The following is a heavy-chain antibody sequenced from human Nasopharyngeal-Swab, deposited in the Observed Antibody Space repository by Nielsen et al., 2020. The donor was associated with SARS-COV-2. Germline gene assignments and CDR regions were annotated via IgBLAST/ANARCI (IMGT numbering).Heavy chain of an antibody. J-gene: IGHJ4*02. CDR3: ARIRYDILTGYYIGFDY. CDR2: IDLDDDK. V-gene: IGHV2-70*01. CDR1: GFSLSTSGMC. D-gene: IGHD3-9*01. Sequence: SGPTLVTPTQTLTLTCPFSGFSLSTSGMCVSWIRQPPGKALEWLALIDLDDDKYYSTSLKTRLTISKDTSKNQVVLTMTNMDPVDTATYYCARIRYDILTGYYIGFDYWGQGTLVTVSS.